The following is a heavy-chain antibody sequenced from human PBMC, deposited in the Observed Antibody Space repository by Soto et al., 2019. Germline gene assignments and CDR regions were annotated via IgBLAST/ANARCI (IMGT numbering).Heavy chain of an antibody. CDR2: IYSGGST. CDR1: GFTVSSNY. V-gene: IGHV3-66*01. CDR3: ASYSRLPSQKNYYDSSGYYRGEGYFDY. J-gene: IGHJ4*02. D-gene: IGHD3-22*01. Sequence: GGSLRLSCAASGFTVSSNYMSWVRQAPGKGLEWVSVIYSGGSTYYADSVKGRFTISRDNSKNTLYLQMNSLRAEDTAVYYCASYSRLPSQKNYYDSSGYYRGEGYFDYWGQGTLVTVSS.